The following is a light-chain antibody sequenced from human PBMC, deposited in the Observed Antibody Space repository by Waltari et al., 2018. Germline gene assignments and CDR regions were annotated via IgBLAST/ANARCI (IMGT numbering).Light chain of an antibody. CDR1: QMISSY. CDR2: GAS. V-gene: IGKV1-39*01. J-gene: IGKJ2*01. CDR3: QQCYSLPNT. Sequence: DIRMTQSPSSLSESVGDRVTITCRASQMISSYLNWCQQIPVKAPKLLIYGASSLQSGVPSRFSGSGFGTDFTLTISSLQSEDFATYYCQQCYSLPNTFGQGTQLEI.